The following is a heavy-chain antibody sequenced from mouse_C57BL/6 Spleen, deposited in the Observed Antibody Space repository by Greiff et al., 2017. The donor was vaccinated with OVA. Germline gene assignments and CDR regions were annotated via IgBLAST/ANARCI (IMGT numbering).Heavy chain of an antibody. V-gene: IGHV1-59*01. CDR1: GYTFTSYW. CDR3: ALDRRRGMDY. CDR2: IDPSDSYT. Sequence: QVQLQQSGAELVRPGTSVKLSCKASGYTFTSYWMHWVKQRPGQGLEWIGVIDPSDSYTNYNQKFKGKATLTVDTSSSTAYMQLSSLTSEDSAVYYCALDRRRGMDYWGQGTSVTVSS. J-gene: IGHJ4*01.